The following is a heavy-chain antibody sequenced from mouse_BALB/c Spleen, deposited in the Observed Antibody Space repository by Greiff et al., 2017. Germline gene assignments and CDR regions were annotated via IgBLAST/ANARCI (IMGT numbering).Heavy chain of an antibody. V-gene: IGHV3-8*02. CDR1: GDSITSGY. CDR3: AGVWDVNWYFDV. CDR2: ISYSGST. Sequence: EVMLVESGPSLVKPSQTLSLTCSVTGDSITSGYWNWIRKFPGNKLEYMGYISYSGSTYYNPSLKSRISITRDTSKNQYYLQLNSVTTEDTATYYCAGVWDVNWYFDVWGAGTTVTVSS. D-gene: IGHD4-1*01. J-gene: IGHJ1*01.